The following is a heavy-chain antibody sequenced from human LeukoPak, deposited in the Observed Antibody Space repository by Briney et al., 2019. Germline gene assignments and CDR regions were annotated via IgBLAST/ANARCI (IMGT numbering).Heavy chain of an antibody. J-gene: IGHJ4*02. CDR2: MSTSGNT. CDR3: ARANYIWGSYVY. V-gene: IGHV4-4*07. Sequence: PSETLSLTCIVSGCSISDYFWSWIRQPAGKGLEWIGHMSTSGNTNYNPSLKSRVTMSLDTSKNQFSLKVNPVTAADTAVYYCARANYIWGSYVYWGQGTLVTVSS. D-gene: IGHD3-16*01. CDR1: GCSISDYF.